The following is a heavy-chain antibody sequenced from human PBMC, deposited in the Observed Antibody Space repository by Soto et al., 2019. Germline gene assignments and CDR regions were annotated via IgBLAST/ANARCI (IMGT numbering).Heavy chain of an antibody. CDR3: ARHHDHYGMDV. CDR2: IYYSGST. V-gene: IGHV4-39*01. Sequence: PSETLSLTCTVSGGSISSSSYYWGWIRQPPGKGLEWIGSIYYSGSTYYNPSLKSRVTISVDTSKNQFSLKLSSVTAADTAVYYRARHHDHYGMDVWGQGTTVTVSS. CDR1: GGSISSSSYY. J-gene: IGHJ6*02.